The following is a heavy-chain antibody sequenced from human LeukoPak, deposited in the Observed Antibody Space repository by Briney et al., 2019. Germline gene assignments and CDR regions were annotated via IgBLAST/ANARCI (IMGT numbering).Heavy chain of an antibody. CDR2: IKQDGSEE. Sequence: GGSLRLSWAASGFTFSSYWMSWVRQAPGEGLEWVANIKQDGSEEYYVDSVKGRFTISKDNAKNSLYLQMNSLRVEDTAVYYCARDGFSSSWGLAYWGQGTLVTVSS. CDR3: ARDGFSSSWGLAY. V-gene: IGHV3-7*03. J-gene: IGHJ4*02. D-gene: IGHD6-13*01. CDR1: GFTFSSYW.